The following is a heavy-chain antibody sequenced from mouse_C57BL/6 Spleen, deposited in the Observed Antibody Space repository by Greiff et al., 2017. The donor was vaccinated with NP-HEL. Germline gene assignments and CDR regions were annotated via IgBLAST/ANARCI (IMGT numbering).Heavy chain of an antibody. J-gene: IGHJ3*01. Sequence: VQLQQSGPELVKPGASVKISCKASGYAFSSSWMNWVKQRPGKGLEWIGQIYPGDGDTNYNGKFKGKATLTADKSSSTAYMQLSSLTSEDSAVYFCARWGLRRTWFAYWGQGTLVTVSA. CDR1: GYAFSSSW. CDR3: ARWGLRRTWFAY. V-gene: IGHV1-80*01. D-gene: IGHD2-2*01. CDR2: IYPGDGDT.